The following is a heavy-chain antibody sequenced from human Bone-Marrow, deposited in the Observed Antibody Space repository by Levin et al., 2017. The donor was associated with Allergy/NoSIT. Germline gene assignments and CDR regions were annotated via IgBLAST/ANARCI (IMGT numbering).Heavy chain of an antibody. CDR3: ASRSFDPYYDFWSGYSPDYGMDV. D-gene: IGHD3-3*01. J-gene: IGHJ6*02. V-gene: IGHV3-30-3*01. Sequence: GGSLRLSCAASGFTFSSYAMHWVRQAPGKGLEWVAVISYDGSNKYYADSVKGRFTISRDNSKNTLYLQMNSLRAEDTAVYYCASRSFDPYYDFWSGYSPDYGMDVWGQGTTVTVSS. CDR2: ISYDGSNK. CDR1: GFTFSSYA.